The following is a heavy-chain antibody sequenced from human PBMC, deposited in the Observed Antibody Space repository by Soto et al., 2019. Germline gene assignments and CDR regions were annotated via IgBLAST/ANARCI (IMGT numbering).Heavy chain of an antibody. CDR2: IYHSGST. V-gene: IGHV4-31*03. Sequence: VQLQESGPGLVKPSQTLSLTCTVSDGSISSGDYYWSWIGKHPGKGLEWIGYIYHSGSTYYNPSLKSRVTISVDTSKNQFSLKLSSVTAADTAVYYCAGIYSGSPGGTLRYWGQGTLVTVSS. CDR3: AGIYSGSPGGTLRY. CDR1: DGSISSGDYY. J-gene: IGHJ4*02. D-gene: IGHD1-26*01.